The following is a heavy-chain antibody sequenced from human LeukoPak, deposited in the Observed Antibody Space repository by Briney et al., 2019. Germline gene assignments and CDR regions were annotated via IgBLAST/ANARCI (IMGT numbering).Heavy chain of an antibody. CDR3: ARDKHSRSSWYDIGGMDV. CDR1: GGSISSYY. V-gene: IGHV4-59*01. CDR2: IYYSGST. D-gene: IGHD6-13*01. Sequence: KASETLSLTCTVSGGSISSYYWSWIRQPPGKGLEWIGYIYYSGSTNYNPSLKSRVTISVDTSKNQFSLKLSSVTAADTAVYYCARDKHSRSSWYDIGGMDVWGQGTTVTVSS. J-gene: IGHJ6*02.